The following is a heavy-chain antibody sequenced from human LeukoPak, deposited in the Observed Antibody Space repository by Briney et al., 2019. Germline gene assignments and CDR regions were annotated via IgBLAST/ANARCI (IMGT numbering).Heavy chain of an antibody. D-gene: IGHD3-3*01. CDR1: GGSISSYY. CDR2: IYYSGST. Sequence: PSETLSLTCTVSGGSISSYYWSWIRQPPGQGLEWVWYIYYSGSTNYNPSLKSRVTISVDTSKNQFALKLSSVTAADTAVYYCARHMNDFWSGYSRFDPWGQGTLVTVSS. J-gene: IGHJ5*02. CDR3: ARHMNDFWSGYSRFDP. V-gene: IGHV4-59*08.